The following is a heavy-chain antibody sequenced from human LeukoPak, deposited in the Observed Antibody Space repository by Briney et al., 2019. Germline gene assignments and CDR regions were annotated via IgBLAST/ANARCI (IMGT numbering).Heavy chain of an antibody. V-gene: IGHV1-24*01. D-gene: IGHD3-10*01. J-gene: IGHJ4*02. CDR3: ARIEGSGSYALEGY. CDR1: GYTLTELS. Sequence: GASVKVSCKVSGYTLTELSMHWVRQAPGKGLEWMGGFDPEDGETIYAQKFQGRVTMTEDTSTSTAYMELRSLRSDDTAVYYCARIEGSGSYALEGYWGQGTLVTVSS. CDR2: FDPEDGET.